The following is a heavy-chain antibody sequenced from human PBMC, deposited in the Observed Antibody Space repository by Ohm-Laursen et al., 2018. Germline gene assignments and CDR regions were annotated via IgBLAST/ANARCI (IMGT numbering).Heavy chain of an antibody. CDR1: GFTVGNNY. V-gene: IGHV3-11*01. D-gene: IGHD7-27*01. CDR3: ARDGTGSNAFDI. J-gene: IGHJ3*02. Sequence: SLRLSCAASGFTVGNNYMSWVRQAPGKGLEWVSYISSSGSTIYYADSVKGRFTISRDNAKNSLYLQMNSLRAEDTAVYYCARDGTGSNAFDIWGQGTMVTASS. CDR2: ISSSGSTI.